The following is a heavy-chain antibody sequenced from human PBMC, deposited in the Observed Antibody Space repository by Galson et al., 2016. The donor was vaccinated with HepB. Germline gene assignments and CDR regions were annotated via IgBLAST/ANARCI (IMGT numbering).Heavy chain of an antibody. D-gene: IGHD5-24*01. J-gene: IGHJ4*02. Sequence: SLRLSCAASGFTFSSFAMSWVRQAPGKGLECVSAISGSGGSTYYADSAKGRFTISRDKSKNTLYVQMNSLRAEDTAVYYCARGWQQDALDYWGQGTLVTVSS. CDR1: GFTFSSFA. CDR2: ISGSGGST. CDR3: ARGWQQDALDY. V-gene: IGHV3-23*01.